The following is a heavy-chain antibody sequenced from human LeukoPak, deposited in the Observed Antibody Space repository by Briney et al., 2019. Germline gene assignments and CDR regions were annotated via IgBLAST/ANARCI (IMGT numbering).Heavy chain of an antibody. J-gene: IGHJ4*02. CDR1: LYTLSGYY. Sequence: ASVRDSCEPPLYTLSGYYIHWVRLTPQQRLEWMGWIKPDSGGTKSAQKVQGIVTMNRDTSINTAYMKLSRLASDDTAVYYCARAPGSGYDFDSWGQGTQVTVP. V-gene: IGHV1-2*02. CDR2: IKPDSGGT. CDR3: ARAPGSGYDFDS. D-gene: IGHD5-12*01.